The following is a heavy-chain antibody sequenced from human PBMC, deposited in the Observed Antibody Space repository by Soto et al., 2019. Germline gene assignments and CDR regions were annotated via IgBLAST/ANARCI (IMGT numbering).Heavy chain of an antibody. CDR2: IWSAGLI. V-gene: IGHV3-53*02. CDR3: AREAPMDV. CDR1: GFTVSSKY. Sequence: DVQLVETGGELIQPGGSLRLSCAASGFTVSSKYMSWVRQAPGKGLEWISVIWSAGLIYYADSVRGRFTISRDISKNILYLEMTSLRADDTAVYYCAREAPMDVWGPGTTVTV. J-gene: IGHJ6*02.